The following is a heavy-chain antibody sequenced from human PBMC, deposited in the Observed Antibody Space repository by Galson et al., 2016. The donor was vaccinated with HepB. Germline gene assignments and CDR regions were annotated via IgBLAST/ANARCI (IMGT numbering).Heavy chain of an antibody. CDR1: GFSVSNND. CDR2: SYSGGRT. J-gene: IGHJ3*01. D-gene: IGHD2-8*01. V-gene: IGHV3-53*01. CDR3: AREGCINGVCHLDGFDA. Sequence: SLRLSCAASGFSVSNNDASWVRQAPGKGLEWVSVSYSGGRTCYADSVKGRFTVSRDDSKNTLYLQMNSLRVEETAVYYCAREGCINGVCHLDGFDAWGQGTMVTVSS.